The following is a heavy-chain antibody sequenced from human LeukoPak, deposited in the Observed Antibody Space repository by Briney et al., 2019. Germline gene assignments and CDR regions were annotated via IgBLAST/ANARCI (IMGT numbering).Heavy chain of an antibody. CDR1: GGTFSSYA. Sequence: SVKVSCKASGGTFSSYAISWVRQAPGQGLEWMGRIIPIFGTANYAQKFQGRVTITTDESTSTAYMELSSLRSEDTAVYYCARDREGSRDYYYYMDVWGKGTTVTVSS. CDR2: IIPIFGTA. CDR3: ARDREGSRDYYYYMDV. V-gene: IGHV1-69*05. J-gene: IGHJ6*03.